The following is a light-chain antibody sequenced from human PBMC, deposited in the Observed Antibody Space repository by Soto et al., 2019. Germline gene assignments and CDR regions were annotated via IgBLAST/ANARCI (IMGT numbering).Light chain of an antibody. V-gene: IGKV1-33*01. Sequence: DVHVTQSPSSLSAYVCDRVTITCQASQHINSYLNWYQQKPGKAPKLLIYDASNLETGVPSRFSGGGSGTDFTFTISSLQPEDIATYYCQQDDNRRVTFGPGTNVD. CDR2: DAS. CDR1: QHINSY. CDR3: QQDDNRRVT. J-gene: IGKJ3*01.